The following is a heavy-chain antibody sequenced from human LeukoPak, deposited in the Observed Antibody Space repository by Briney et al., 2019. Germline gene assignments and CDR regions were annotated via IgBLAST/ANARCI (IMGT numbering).Heavy chain of an antibody. D-gene: IGHD3-3*01. V-gene: IGHV4-34*01. J-gene: IGHJ4*02. CDR1: GGSFSGYY. CDR3: ASHRRSRITIFGVVIRDY. Sequence: KTSETLSLTCAVYGGSFSGYYWSWIRQPPGKGLEWIGSIYYSGSTYYNPSLKSRVTISVDTSKNQFSLKLSSVTAADTAVYYCASHRRSRITIFGVVIRDYWGQGTLVTVSS. CDR2: IYYSGST.